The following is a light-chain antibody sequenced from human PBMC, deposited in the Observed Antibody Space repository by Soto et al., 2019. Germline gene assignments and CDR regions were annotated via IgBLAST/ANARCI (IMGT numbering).Light chain of an antibody. CDR1: SSDVGNYNY. CDR3: SSYTSSDTYV. J-gene: IGLJ1*01. V-gene: IGLV2-14*03. CDR2: DVS. Sequence: QSALTQPASVSGSPGQSITISCTGTSSDVGNYNYVSWHQHHPGKAPKLMINDVSNRPSGVSSRFSGSKSGNTASLTISGLQAEDEADYYCSSYTSSDTYVFGTGTKATVL.